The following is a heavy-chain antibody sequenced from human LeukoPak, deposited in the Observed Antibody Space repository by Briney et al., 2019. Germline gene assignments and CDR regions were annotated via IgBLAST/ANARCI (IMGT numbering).Heavy chain of an antibody. CDR2: MNPNSGNT. CDR1: GYTFTSYD. J-gene: IGHJ4*02. D-gene: IGHD6-13*01. CDR3: ARGIGSSWYEVY. Sequence: ASVRVSRKASGYTFTSYDINWVRQATGQGLEWMGWMNPNSGNTGYAQKFQGRVTMTRNTSISTAYMELSSLRSEDTAVYYCARGIGSSWYEVYWGQGTLVTVSS. V-gene: IGHV1-8*01.